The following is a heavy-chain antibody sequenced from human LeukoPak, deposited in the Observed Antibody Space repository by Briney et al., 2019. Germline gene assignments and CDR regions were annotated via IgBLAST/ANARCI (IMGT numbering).Heavy chain of an antibody. CDR3: ARSGYSSGWGQYYFDY. J-gene: IGHJ4*02. CDR2: ISAYNGNT. D-gene: IGHD6-19*01. CDR1: GYTLTSYD. V-gene: IGHV1-18*01. Sequence: ASVKVSCKASGYTLTSYDINWVRQATGQGLEWMGWISAYNGNTNYAQKLQGRVTMTTDTSTSTAYMELRSLRSDDTAVYYCARSGYSSGWGQYYFDYWGQGTLVTVSS.